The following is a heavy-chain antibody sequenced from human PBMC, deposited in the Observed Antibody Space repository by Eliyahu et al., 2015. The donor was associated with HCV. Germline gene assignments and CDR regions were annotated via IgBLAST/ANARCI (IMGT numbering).Heavy chain of an antibody. V-gene: IGHV4-59*01. Sequence: QVQLQESGPGLVKPSETLSLTCTAXGGSITTSXWSWXRQPPGKGLEWIGYIHYSGSTNYNPSLKSRVTISVDTSKNQFSLNLTSVTAADTAVYYCASGGGGIAVAGTGGWFDPWGQGTLVTVSS. CDR1: GGSITTSX. CDR2: IHYSGST. D-gene: IGHD6-19*01. J-gene: IGHJ5*02. CDR3: ASGGGGIAVAGTGGWFDP.